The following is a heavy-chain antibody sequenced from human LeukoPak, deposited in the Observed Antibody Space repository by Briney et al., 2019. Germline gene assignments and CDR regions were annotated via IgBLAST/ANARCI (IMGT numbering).Heavy chain of an antibody. CDR1: GYTLTGYC. Sequence: ASVKVSCKASGYTLTGYCMHWVRQAPGQGLEWLGWINTKSGATNYAQNFQGRVTMTRDTSISTAYIELSRLRSDDTAVYYCARALYSNYYYYMDVWGKGTTVTVSS. J-gene: IGHJ6*03. V-gene: IGHV1-2*02. CDR2: INTKSGAT. D-gene: IGHD4-11*01. CDR3: ARALYSNYYYYMDV.